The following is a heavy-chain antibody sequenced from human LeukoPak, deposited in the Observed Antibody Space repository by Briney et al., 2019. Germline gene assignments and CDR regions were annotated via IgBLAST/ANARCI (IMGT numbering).Heavy chain of an antibody. CDR2: IYHSGST. Sequence: SETLSLTCTVSGGSISSGGYYWSWIRQPPGKGLEWIGYIYHSGSTYYNPSLKSRATISVDRSKNQFSLKLSSVTAADTAVYYCARDLTGTTDYWGQGTLVTVSS. D-gene: IGHD1-7*01. CDR3: ARDLTGTTDY. J-gene: IGHJ4*02. V-gene: IGHV4-30-2*01. CDR1: GGSISSGGYY.